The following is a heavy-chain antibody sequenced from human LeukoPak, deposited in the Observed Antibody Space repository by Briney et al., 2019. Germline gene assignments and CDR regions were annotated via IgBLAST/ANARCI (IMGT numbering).Heavy chain of an antibody. CDR2: ISSSSSNI. Sequence: GGSLRLSCAASGISSYSMNWVRQAPGKGLEWVSYISSSSSNIHYADSVKGRFTISRDNAKNSLYLQMNSLRAEDTAVYYCARVGRSSGFFFDYWGQGTLVTVSS. D-gene: IGHD3-22*01. CDR1: GISSYS. V-gene: IGHV3-48*04. CDR3: ARVGRSSGFFFDY. J-gene: IGHJ4*02.